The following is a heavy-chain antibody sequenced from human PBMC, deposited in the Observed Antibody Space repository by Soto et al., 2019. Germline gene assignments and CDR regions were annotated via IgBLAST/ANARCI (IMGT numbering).Heavy chain of an antibody. D-gene: IGHD3-10*01. J-gene: IGHJ3*02. CDR2: IYSGGST. CDR3: ARVLLWFGSVLDAFDI. Sequence: GGSLRLSCAASGFTVSSNYMSWVRQAPGKGLEWVSVIYSGGSTYYADSVKGRFTISRDNSKNTLYLQMNSLRAEDTAVYDCARVLLWFGSVLDAFDIWGQGTMVTVSS. V-gene: IGHV3-53*01. CDR1: GFTVSSNY.